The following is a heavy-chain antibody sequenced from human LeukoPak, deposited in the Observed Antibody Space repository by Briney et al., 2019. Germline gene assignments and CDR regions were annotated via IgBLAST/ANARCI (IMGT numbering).Heavy chain of an antibody. V-gene: IGHV3-30*02. CDR2: IQVNENNK. CDR1: GFPFSKYG. CDR3: AKPTSGTAPRPLDY. J-gene: IGHJ4*02. D-gene: IGHD1-26*01. Sequence: PGGALRLSCAASGFPFSKYGMYWVRQAPGKGLEWVAYIQVNENNKYYTDSVKGRFTISRDNSRNTLFLQMNSLRPEDAAVYYCAKPTSGTAPRPLDYWGRGTLVTVSS.